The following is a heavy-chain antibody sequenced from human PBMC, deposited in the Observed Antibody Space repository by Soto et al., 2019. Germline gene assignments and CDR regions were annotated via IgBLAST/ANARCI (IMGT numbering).Heavy chain of an antibody. V-gene: IGHV5-51*01. CDR1: GYTFTDYW. D-gene: IGHD6-6*01. CDR3: ARRVYSSSSGYNWLDP. Sequence: GESLKISCKGSGYTFTDYWIGWVRQLPGKGLEWMGIIYPGDSDTRYSPSFQGQVTITADKSTSTAYLQWNTLKASDTAMYYCARRVYSSSSGYNWLDPSSEGT. CDR2: IYPGDSDT. J-gene: IGHJ5*02.